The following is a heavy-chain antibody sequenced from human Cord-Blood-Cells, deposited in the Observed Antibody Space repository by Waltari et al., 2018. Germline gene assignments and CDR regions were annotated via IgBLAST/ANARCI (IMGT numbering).Heavy chain of an antibody. CDR3: ARDKAGTTQGAFDI. V-gene: IGHV3-30-3*01. Sequence: QVQLAASGGGVVQTGRSLSISCEASGFSLRRNAMHRVRQAPGKGLEWVAVISYDGSNKYYADSVKGRFTISRDNSKNTLYLQMNSLRAEDTAVYYCARDKAGTTQGAFDIWGQGTMVTVSS. CDR1: GFSLRRNA. J-gene: IGHJ3*02. CDR2: ISYDGSNK. D-gene: IGHD1-1*01.